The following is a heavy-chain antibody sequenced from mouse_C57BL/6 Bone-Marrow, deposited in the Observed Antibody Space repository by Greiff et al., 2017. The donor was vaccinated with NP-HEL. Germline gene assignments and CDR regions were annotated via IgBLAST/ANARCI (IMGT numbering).Heavy chain of an antibody. V-gene: IGHV1-53*01. CDR1: GYNFNSYW. D-gene: IGHD2-3*01. CDR2: INPSNGGT. J-gene: IGHJ2*01. CDR3: AREGLLLYFDY. Sequence: QVQLQQPGTELVKPGASVKLSCKASGYNFNSYWMHWVKQRPGQGLEWIGNINPSNGGTNYNEKFKSKATLTVDKSSSTAYMQLSSLTSEDAAVYYCAREGLLLYFDYCGQGTTLTVSS.